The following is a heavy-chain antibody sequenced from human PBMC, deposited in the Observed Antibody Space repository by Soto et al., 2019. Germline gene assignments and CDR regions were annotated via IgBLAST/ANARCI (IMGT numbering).Heavy chain of an antibody. D-gene: IGHD1-20*01. CDR1: GFNVGAFA. V-gene: IGHV3-23*01. CDR3: TRETVAGITGLDY. CDR2: ISVSDAFL. J-gene: IGHJ4*02. Sequence: EVQLLESGGALVQPGGSLRLACAASGFNVGAFAVNWVRQAPGKGLEWVSGISVSDAFLYYADSVRGRFSISRDASENILYLQMNSLRVDDTALYYCTRETVAGITGLDYWGPGTLVSVSS.